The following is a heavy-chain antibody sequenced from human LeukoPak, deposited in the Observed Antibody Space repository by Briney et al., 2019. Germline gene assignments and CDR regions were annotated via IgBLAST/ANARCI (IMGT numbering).Heavy chain of an antibody. J-gene: IGHJ3*02. Sequence: ASVKVSCKASGYTFTGYYMHWVRQAPGQGLEWMGWINPNSGGTNYAQKFQGRVTMTRDTSISTAYMELSRLRSDDTAVYYCASTAAGYYGAIIRDAFDIWGQGTMVTVSS. V-gene: IGHV1-2*02. CDR3: ASTAAGYYGAIIRDAFDI. CDR1: GYTFTGYY. D-gene: IGHD4-17*01. CDR2: INPNSGGT.